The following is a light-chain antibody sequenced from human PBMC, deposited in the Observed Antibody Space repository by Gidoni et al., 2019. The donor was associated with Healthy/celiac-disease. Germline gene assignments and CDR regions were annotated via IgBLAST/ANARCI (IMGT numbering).Light chain of an antibody. J-gene: IGKJ2*01. V-gene: IGKV3-20*01. CDR2: GAS. Sequence: IGLTPSPGTLSLSPGERATLSCRASQSVSSSYLAWYQQKPGQAPRLLIYGASSRATGIPDRFSGSGSGTDFTLTISRLEPEDFAVYYCQQYGSSPMYTFGQGTKLEIK. CDR1: QSVSSSY. CDR3: QQYGSSPMYT.